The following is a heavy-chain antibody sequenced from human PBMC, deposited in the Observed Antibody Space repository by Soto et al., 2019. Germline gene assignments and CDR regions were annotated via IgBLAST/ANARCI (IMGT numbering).Heavy chain of an antibody. V-gene: IGHV3-33*01. D-gene: IGHD3-16*01. J-gene: IGHJ6*02. CDR2: IWYDGSNK. CDR1: GFTFSSYG. CDR3: AREGERGVPYYYYGMDV. Sequence: GGSLRLSCAASGFTFSSYGMHWVRQAPGKGLEWVAVIWYDGSNKYYADSVKGRFTISRDNSKNTLYLQMSSLRAEDTAVYYCAREGERGVPYYYYGMDVWGQGTTVTVSS.